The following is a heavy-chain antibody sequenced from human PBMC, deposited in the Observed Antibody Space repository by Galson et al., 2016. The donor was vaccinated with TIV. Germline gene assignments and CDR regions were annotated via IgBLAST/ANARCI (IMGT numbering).Heavy chain of an antibody. CDR3: ARDRYYDARGYYYYYYGMDV. D-gene: IGHD3-22*01. CDR1: GFTFSTYA. J-gene: IGHJ6*02. CDR2: IWYDGSNK. Sequence: SLRLSCAASGFTFSTYAMHWVRQAPGKGLEWVAIIWYDGSNKYYADSVRGRFTISRDNSKNTLYLQMNSLRAEDTAVYSCARDRYYDARGYYYYYYGMDVWGQGTTVTVSS. V-gene: IGHV3-33*01.